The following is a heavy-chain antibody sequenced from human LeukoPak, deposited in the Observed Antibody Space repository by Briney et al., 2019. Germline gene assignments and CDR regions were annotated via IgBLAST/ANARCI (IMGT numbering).Heavy chain of an antibody. CDR3: ARNIVVTNYYNYGMDV. J-gene: IGHJ6*02. V-gene: IGHV4-31*09. CDR2: IYYSGST. D-gene: IGHD5-12*01. CDR1: GGSISSGGYY. Sequence: SQTLSLTCTVSGGSISSGGYYWSWIRQHPGKGLEWIGYIYYSGSTYYNPSLKSRVTISVDKSKNQFSLKLSSVAAADTAVYYCARNIVVTNYYNYGMDVWGQGTTVTVSS.